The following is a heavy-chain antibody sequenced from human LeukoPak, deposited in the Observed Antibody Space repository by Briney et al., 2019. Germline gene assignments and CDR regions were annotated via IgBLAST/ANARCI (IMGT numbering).Heavy chain of an antibody. CDR1: GYTFTSYY. V-gene: IGHV1-46*01. Sequence: ASVKVSCEASGYTFTSYYMHWVRQAPGQGLEWMGIINPSGGSTSYAQKFQGRVTMTRDTSTSTVYMELSSLRSEDTAVYYCATNPEYSSSWYYFDYWGQGTLVTVSS. CDR2: INPSGGST. CDR3: ATNPEYSSSWYYFDY. D-gene: IGHD6-13*01. J-gene: IGHJ4*02.